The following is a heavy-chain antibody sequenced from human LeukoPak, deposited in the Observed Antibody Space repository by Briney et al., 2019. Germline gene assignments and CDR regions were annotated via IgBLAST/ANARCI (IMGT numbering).Heavy chain of an antibody. J-gene: IGHJ4*02. V-gene: IGHV4-38-2*02. Sequence: SETLSLTCTVSGYSISNGYYWGWIRQPPGKGLEWVGSISHRGSTYYNPSLRSRITISLDRSKQKFSLKLTSVTAADTAVYFCARGAEYYAIWRGYAGYSDYWGQGISVAVSS. CDR1: GYSISNGYY. CDR3: ARGAEYYAIWRGYAGYSDY. D-gene: IGHD3-3*01. CDR2: ISHRGST.